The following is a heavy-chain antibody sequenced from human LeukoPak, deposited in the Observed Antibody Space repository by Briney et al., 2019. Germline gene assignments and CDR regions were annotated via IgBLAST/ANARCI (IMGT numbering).Heavy chain of an antibody. J-gene: IGHJ6*03. CDR3: AKGTGDLSYYYYMDV. CDR1: GFTFSSYE. V-gene: IGHV3-21*04. Sequence: GGSLRLSCAASGFTFSSYEMNWVRQAPGKGLEWVSSISSSSSYIYYADSVKGRFTISRDNSKNTLYLQMNSLRAEDTAVYYCAKGTGDLSYYYYMDVWGKGTTVTVSS. CDR2: ISSSSSYI. D-gene: IGHD3-16*01.